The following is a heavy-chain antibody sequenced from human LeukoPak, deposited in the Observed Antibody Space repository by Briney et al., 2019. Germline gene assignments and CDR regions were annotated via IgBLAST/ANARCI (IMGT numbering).Heavy chain of an antibody. Sequence: SETLSLTCTVSGGSISSSSYYWGWIRQPPGKGLEWIGSIYYSGSTYYNPSLKSRVTISVDTSKNQFSLKLSSVTAADTAVYYCARGYSSSWYGPYYYMDVWGKGTTVTISS. CDR1: GGSISSSSYY. V-gene: IGHV4-39*07. CDR3: ARGYSSSWYGPYYYMDV. D-gene: IGHD6-13*01. CDR2: IYYSGST. J-gene: IGHJ6*03.